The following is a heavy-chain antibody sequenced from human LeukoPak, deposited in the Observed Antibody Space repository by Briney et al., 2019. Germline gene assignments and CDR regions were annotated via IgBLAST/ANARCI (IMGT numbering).Heavy chain of an antibody. D-gene: IGHD5-24*01. Sequence: PSETLSLTCTVSGYSISSGYYCVWIRQPPGKGLEWFRSIYHSGSTYYNPSLKSRVTISVDTSKNQFSLKLSSVTAADTAVYYCARMAPYYYYYYMDVWGKGTTVTVSS. CDR2: IYHSGST. CDR3: ARMAPYYYYYYMDV. V-gene: IGHV4-38-2*02. CDR1: GYSISSGYY. J-gene: IGHJ6*03.